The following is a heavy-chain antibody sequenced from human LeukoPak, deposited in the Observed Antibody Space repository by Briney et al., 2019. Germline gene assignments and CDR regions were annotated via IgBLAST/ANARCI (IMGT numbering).Heavy chain of an antibody. D-gene: IGHD3-22*01. Sequence: SETLSLTCTVSGGSISSYYWSWIRQPPGKGLEWIGYIYYSGSTNYNPSLKSRVTISVDTSKNQFSLKLSSVTAADTAVYYCARGVMDYDSSGYYSNWFDPWGQGTLVTVSS. CDR2: IYYSGST. CDR1: GGSISSYY. V-gene: IGHV4-59*01. CDR3: ARGVMDYDSSGYYSNWFDP. J-gene: IGHJ5*02.